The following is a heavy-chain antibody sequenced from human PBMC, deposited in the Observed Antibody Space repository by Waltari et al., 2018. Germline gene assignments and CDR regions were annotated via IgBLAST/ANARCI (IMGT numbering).Heavy chain of an antibody. D-gene: IGHD2-15*01. J-gene: IGHJ6*02. Sequence: QVQLQESGPGLVKPSETLSLTCTVSGGSISSYYWSWIRQPPGKGLEWIGYIYYSGSTNYNPSLKSRVTISVDTSKNQFSLKLSSVTAADTAVYYCAREGGGYYYGMDVWGQGTTVTVSS. CDR3: AREGGGYYYGMDV. CDR2: IYYSGST. V-gene: IGHV4-59*01. CDR1: GGSISSYY.